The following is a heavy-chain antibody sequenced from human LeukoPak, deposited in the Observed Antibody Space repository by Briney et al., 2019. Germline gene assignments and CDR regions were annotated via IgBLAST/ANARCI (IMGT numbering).Heavy chain of an antibody. V-gene: IGHV1-18*04. Sequence: ASVNVSCKASGFRFTSFGVSWARQAPGQGLEWMGWISNYFGVTHYAEKFEDRVTMTIDTSTATAYMELRSLRYDDTAIYYCARDSDYSGNGNGDWFDPWGQGTVVTVSS. J-gene: IGHJ5*02. CDR2: ISNYFGVT. CDR3: ARDSDYSGNGNGDWFDP. D-gene: IGHD4-11*01. CDR1: GFRFTSFG.